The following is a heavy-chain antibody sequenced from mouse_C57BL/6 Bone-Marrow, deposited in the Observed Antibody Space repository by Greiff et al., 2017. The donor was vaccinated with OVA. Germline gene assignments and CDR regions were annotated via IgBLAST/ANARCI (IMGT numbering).Heavy chain of an antibody. CDR1: GYTFTSYG. Sequence: QVHVKQSGAELARPGASVKLSCKASGYTFTSYGISWVKQRTGQGLEWIGEIYPRSGNTYYNEKFKGKATLTADKSSSTAYMELRSLTSEDSAVYFCAREGGSWYFDVWGTGTTVTVSS. CDR3: AREGGSWYFDV. D-gene: IGHD1-1*01. CDR2: IYPRSGNT. J-gene: IGHJ1*03. V-gene: IGHV1-81*01.